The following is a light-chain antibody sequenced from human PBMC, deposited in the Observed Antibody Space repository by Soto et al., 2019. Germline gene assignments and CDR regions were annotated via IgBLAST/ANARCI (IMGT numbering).Light chain of an antibody. Sequence: QSVLTQPPSESGTPGQRVTISCSGSSSNIGVNSVTWYQQLPGTAPKLLIYTNNQRPSWVPARISGSRSGTSASLAIGDVQSEDEADYYCAAWEDSLNAYVFGTGTKLTVL. V-gene: IGLV1-44*01. J-gene: IGLJ1*01. CDR2: TNN. CDR1: SSNIGVNS. CDR3: AAWEDSLNAYV.